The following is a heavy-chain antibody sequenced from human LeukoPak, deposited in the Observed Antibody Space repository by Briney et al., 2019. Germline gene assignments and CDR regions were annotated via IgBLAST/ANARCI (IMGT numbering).Heavy chain of an antibody. Sequence: GGSLRLSCAASGFTFSSYAMSWVRQAPGKRLEWVANIKQDGSEKYYVDSVKGRFTISRDNAKNSLYLQMNSLRAEDTAVYYCARGGSYFPYWGQGTLVTVSS. D-gene: IGHD1-26*01. J-gene: IGHJ4*02. CDR1: GFTFSSYA. V-gene: IGHV3-7*05. CDR2: IKQDGSEK. CDR3: ARGGSYFPY.